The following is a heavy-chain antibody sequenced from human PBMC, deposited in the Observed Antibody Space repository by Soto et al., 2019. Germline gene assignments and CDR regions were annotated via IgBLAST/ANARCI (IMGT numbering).Heavy chain of an antibody. CDR2: IYYSGST. D-gene: IGHD4-4*01. V-gene: IGHV4-31*03. Sequence: SETLSLTCTVSGGSISSGGYYWSWIRQHPGKGLEWIGYIYYSGSTYYNPSLKSRVTISVDTSKNQFSLKLSSVTAADTAVYYRARAPSLQSRPPFQSVWGQGTLVTVSS. CDR1: GGSISSGGYY. CDR3: ARAPSLQSRPPFQSV. J-gene: IGHJ4*02.